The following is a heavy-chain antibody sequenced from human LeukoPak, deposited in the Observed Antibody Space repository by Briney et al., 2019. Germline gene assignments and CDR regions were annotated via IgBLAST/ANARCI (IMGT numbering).Heavy chain of an antibody. CDR1: GFTFNRNA. Sequence: GGSLRLSCAASGFTFNRNAISWVRQAPGKGLEWVPTIGGSGDTTFYADSVKGRFTISRDNSKNMVHLQMNSLTGEDTALYYCVRRGDASSGWGDHDFWGQGALVTVSS. J-gene: IGHJ4*02. V-gene: IGHV3-23*01. D-gene: IGHD6-19*01. CDR3: VRRGDASSGWGDHDF. CDR2: IGGSGDTT.